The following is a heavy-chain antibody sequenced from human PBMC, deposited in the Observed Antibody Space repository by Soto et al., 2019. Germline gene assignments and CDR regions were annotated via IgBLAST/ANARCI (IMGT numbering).Heavy chain of an antibody. CDR3: ARDQGYYDSSGYFHS. CDR2: VSWNGGPI. J-gene: IGHJ4*02. D-gene: IGHD3-22*01. CDR1: GFNFNDYA. V-gene: IGHV3-9*01. Sequence: PGGSLRLSCAASGFNFNDYAMHWVRQAPGKGLEWVSGVSWNGGPIGYADSVKGRFTISRDNAKKSLHLQMNSLRADDTAVYYCARDQGYYDSSGYFHSWGQGILVTVSS.